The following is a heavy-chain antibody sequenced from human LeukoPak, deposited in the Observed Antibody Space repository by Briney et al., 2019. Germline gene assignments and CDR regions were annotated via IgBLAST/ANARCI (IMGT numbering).Heavy chain of an antibody. CDR1: GFTFSSYR. V-gene: IGHV3-48*02. J-gene: IGHJ4*02. D-gene: IGHD3-10*01. Sequence: GGSLRLSCAASGFTFSSYRMNWVRQAPGKGLEWVSYISSSSSTIYHADSVKGRFTIFRDNAKNSLYLQMNSLRDEDTAVYYCAEDGHYGSGSCFDYWGQGMLVTVSS. CDR2: ISSSSSTI. CDR3: AEDGHYGSGSCFDY.